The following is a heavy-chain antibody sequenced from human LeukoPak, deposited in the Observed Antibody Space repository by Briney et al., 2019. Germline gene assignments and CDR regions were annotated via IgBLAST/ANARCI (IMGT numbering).Heavy chain of an antibody. CDR2: IIPLFRTT. Sequence: SVKVSCRASGGTFNNNAITWVRQAPGQGLEWMGGIIPLFRTTNYAQRFQGRVTITADEPTGTAYMELSSLRSEDTAVYYCATGGPLVVPAASPGDLESYFDYWGQGTLVTVSS. J-gene: IGHJ4*02. D-gene: IGHD2-2*01. V-gene: IGHV1-69*13. CDR1: GGTFNNNA. CDR3: ATGGPLVVPAASPGDLESYFDY.